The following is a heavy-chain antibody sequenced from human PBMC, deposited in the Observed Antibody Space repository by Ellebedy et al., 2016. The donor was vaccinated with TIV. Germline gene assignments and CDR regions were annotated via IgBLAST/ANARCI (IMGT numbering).Heavy chain of an antibody. Sequence: AASVKVSCKASGYTFTSYGISWLRQAPGQGLEWMGWISAYNGNTNYAQKLQGRVTITTDTSTSTAYMELRRLRSDDTAVYYCARVSYYYYGMDVWGQGTTVTVSS. CDR2: ISAYNGNT. CDR3: ARVSYYYYGMDV. CDR1: GYTFTSYG. V-gene: IGHV1-18*01. J-gene: IGHJ6*02.